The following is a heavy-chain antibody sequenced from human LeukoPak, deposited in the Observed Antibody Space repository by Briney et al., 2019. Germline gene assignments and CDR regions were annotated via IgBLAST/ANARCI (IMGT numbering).Heavy chain of an antibody. CDR3: ATSAGSSSSWEFDY. Sequence: GESLKISCKGSGNRFTSYWIGWVRQMPGKGLEWMGIIYFGDSHTRYSPSFQGQVTISADKSISTAYLQWSSLKASDTAIYYCATSAGSSSSWEFDYWGQGTLVTVSS. CDR2: IYFGDSHT. D-gene: IGHD6-13*01. CDR1: GNRFTSYW. V-gene: IGHV5-51*01. J-gene: IGHJ4*02.